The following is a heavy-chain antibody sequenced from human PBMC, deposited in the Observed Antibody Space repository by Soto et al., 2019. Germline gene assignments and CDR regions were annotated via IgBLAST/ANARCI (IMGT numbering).Heavy chain of an antibody. CDR1: GFTFSSYD. J-gene: IGHJ5*02. Sequence: EVQLVESGGGLVQPGGSLRLSCAASGFTFSSYDMHWVHQAIGKGLEWVSAIGTAGDTYYPGSVKGRFTISRENAKNSLYLQMNSLRAGDTAVYYCARGGGRVATPWFDPWGQGTLVTVSS. D-gene: IGHD5-12*01. CDR2: IGTAGDT. V-gene: IGHV3-13*04. CDR3: ARGGGRVATPWFDP.